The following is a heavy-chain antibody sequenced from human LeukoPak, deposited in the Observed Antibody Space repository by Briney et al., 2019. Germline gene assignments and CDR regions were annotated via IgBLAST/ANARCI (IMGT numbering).Heavy chain of an antibody. CDR2: IYGGGST. J-gene: IGHJ4*02. CDR3: ARDVADY. V-gene: IGHV3-53*01. CDR1: GFTVSSNY. Sequence: GGSLRLSCAVSGFTVSSNYMSWVRQAPGKGLEWVSVIYGGGSTYYADSVKGRFTISRDNSKNTVYLQVDSLRAEDTAMYYCARDVADYWGQGTLVTVSS.